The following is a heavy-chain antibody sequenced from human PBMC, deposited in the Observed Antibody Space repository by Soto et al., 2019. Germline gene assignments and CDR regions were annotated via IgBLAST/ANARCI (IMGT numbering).Heavy chain of an antibody. Sequence: GGSLRLSCAASGFTFSSYWMSWVRQAPGKGLEWVANIKQEGSEKYYVDSVKGRFTISRDNAKNSLYLQMNSLRAEDTAVYYCARENYDFLTGYFPAYFDYWGQGTLVTVSS. CDR1: GFTFSSYW. D-gene: IGHD3-9*01. CDR2: IKQEGSEK. V-gene: IGHV3-7*05. J-gene: IGHJ4*02. CDR3: ARENYDFLTGYFPAYFDY.